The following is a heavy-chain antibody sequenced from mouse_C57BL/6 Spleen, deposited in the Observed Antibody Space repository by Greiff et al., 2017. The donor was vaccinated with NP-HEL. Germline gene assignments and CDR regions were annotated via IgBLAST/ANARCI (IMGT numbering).Heavy chain of an antibody. J-gene: IGHJ4*01. CDR2: IDPSDSYT. CDR1: GYTFTSYW. V-gene: IGHV1-69*01. D-gene: IGHD1-2*01. Sequence: QVQLQQPGAELVMPGASVKLSCKASGYTFTSYWMHWVKQRPGQGLEWIGEIDPSDSYTNYNQKFKGKSTLTVDKSSSTAYMQLSSLTSEDSAVYYCARDGRSYAMDYWGQGTSVTVSS. CDR3: ARDGRSYAMDY.